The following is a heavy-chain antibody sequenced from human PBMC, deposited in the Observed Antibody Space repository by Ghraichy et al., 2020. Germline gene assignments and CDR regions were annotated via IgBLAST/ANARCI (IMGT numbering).Heavy chain of an antibody. CDR2: INPNSGDT. D-gene: IGHD3-10*01. V-gene: IGHV1-2*06. CDR3: ASDVRPNYGSGSHGGY. CDR1: GYTFTDYY. Sequence: ASVKVSCKASGYTFTDYYMHWVRQAPGQGLEWMGRINPNSGDTNYAQKFQGRVTVTRDTSISTAYMELSRLRSDDTAVYYCASDVRPNYGSGSHGGYWGQGTLVTVSS. J-gene: IGHJ4*02.